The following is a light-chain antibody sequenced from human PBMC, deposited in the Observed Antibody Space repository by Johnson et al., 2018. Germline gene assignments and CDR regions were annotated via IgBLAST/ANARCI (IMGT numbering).Light chain of an antibody. CDR2: ENN. CDR3: GTWDSSLSAGNV. V-gene: IGLV1-51*02. J-gene: IGLJ1*01. CDR1: SSNIGNNY. Sequence: QSVLTQPPSVSAAPGQKVTISCSGSSSNIGNNYVSWYQQLPGTAPKLLIYENNKRPSGIPDRFFGSKSGTSATLAITGLQPGDEADYYCGTWDSSLSAGNVFGTGTKVTVL.